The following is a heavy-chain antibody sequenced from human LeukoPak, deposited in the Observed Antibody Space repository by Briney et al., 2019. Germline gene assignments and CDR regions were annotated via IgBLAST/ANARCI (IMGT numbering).Heavy chain of an antibody. CDR2: MNPNSGNT. CDR3: ARGRAARRSVGFDY. CDR1: GYTFTSYD. V-gene: IGHV1-8*01. D-gene: IGHD6-6*01. J-gene: IGHJ4*02. Sequence: ASVKVSCKASGYTFTSYDINWVRQATVQGLAWMGWMNPNSGNTGYAQKFQGRVTMTRNTSISTAYMELSSLRSEDTAVYYCARGRAARRSVGFDYWGQGTLVTVSS.